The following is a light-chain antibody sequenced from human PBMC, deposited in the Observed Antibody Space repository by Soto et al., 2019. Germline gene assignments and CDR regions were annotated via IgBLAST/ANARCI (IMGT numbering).Light chain of an antibody. V-gene: IGKV3-11*01. CDR2: DAS. CDR1: QSVSSF. Sequence: EIVLTQSPATLSLSPGERATLSCRASQSVSSFFVWYQQKRGQAPRLLIYDASKRATGIPARFSGSGSGTVVTLTISSLEPEDFAVYYCQQRLAWPLTFGGGTTVEIK. CDR3: QQRLAWPLT. J-gene: IGKJ4*01.